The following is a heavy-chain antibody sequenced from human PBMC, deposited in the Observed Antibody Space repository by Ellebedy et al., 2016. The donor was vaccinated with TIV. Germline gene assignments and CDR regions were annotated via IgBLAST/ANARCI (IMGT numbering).Heavy chain of an antibody. D-gene: IGHD2-8*01. CDR2: INQDGSRK. J-gene: IGHJ4*02. CDR3: ASAGVGRTPFDY. Sequence: GGSLRLSCAASGFTFNRNWMSWVRQAPGKGLEWVANINQDGSRKDYVESVKGRFTISRDNAENSVYLQMNSLRGEDTAVYFCASAGVGRTPFDYWGQGALVTVSS. CDR1: GFTFNRNW. V-gene: IGHV3-7*03.